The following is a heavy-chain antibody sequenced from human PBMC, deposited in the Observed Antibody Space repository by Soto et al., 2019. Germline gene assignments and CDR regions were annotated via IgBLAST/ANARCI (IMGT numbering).Heavy chain of an antibody. CDR2: IHHSGST. CDR1: SASIISEQR. J-gene: IGHJ4*02. CDR3: ARSFGWYAIDQ. Sequence: QLQESGPGLVKPSETLSLTCTVSSASIISEQRWTWVRQPPGKGLEWIGEIHHSGSTNNNPSLRSRVTMSVDKSKNQFSLNLNSVTAADTAVYYCARSFGWYAIDQWGQGTLVIVSS. D-gene: IGHD6-19*01. V-gene: IGHV4-4*02.